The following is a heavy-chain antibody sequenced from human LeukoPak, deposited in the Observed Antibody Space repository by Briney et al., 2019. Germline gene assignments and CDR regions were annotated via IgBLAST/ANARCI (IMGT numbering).Heavy chain of an antibody. J-gene: IGHJ5*02. CDR3: AGQPMGP. CDR2: MYSGGSS. V-gene: IGHV3-66*04. CDR1: GLNVFNNY. Sequence: PGGSLRLSCAASGLNVFNNYVSWVRQAPGKGLEWVSFMYSGGSSYYAESVKGRFSISRDRSTNTLYLQMNILRVEDTAVYYCAGQPMGPWGQGTLVIVSS.